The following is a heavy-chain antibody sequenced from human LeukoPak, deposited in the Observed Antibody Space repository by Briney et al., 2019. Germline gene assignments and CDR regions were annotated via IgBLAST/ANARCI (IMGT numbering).Heavy chain of an antibody. D-gene: IGHD3-22*01. CDR3: ARQRDSSGYNYFDY. V-gene: IGHV3-20*04. CDR1: GFTFDDYG. CDR2: INWNGGST. Sequence: PGGSLRLSCAASGFTFDDYGMSWVRQAPGKGLEWVSGINWNGGSTGYADSVKGRFTISRDNAKNSLYLQMNSLRAEDTALYYCARQRDSSGYNYFDYWGQGTLVTVSS. J-gene: IGHJ4*02.